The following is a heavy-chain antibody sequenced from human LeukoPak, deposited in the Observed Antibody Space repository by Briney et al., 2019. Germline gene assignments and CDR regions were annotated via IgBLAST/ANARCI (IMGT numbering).Heavy chain of an antibody. CDR1: GGSISGYY. Sequence: SPTLSLTCTVSGGSISGYYWSWIRQHPGKGLEWIGYIYYSGTTNYNPSLKSRVTISVDTSKNQFSLRLSSVTAADTAVYYCAREVYGRAGFYFDYWGQGSLVTVSS. V-gene: IGHV4-59*01. CDR3: AREVYGRAGFYFDY. D-gene: IGHD5/OR15-5a*01. J-gene: IGHJ4*02. CDR2: IYYSGTT.